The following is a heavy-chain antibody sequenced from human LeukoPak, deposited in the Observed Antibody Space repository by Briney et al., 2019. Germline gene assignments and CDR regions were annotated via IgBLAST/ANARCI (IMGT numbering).Heavy chain of an antibody. CDR1: GFTFSSYA. J-gene: IGHJ4*02. CDR2: INHSGST. V-gene: IGHV4-34*01. Sequence: AGGSLRLSCAASGFTFSSYAMSWVRQPPGKGLEWIGEINHSGSTNYNPSLKSRVTISVDTSKNQFSLKLSSVTAADTAVYYCARRGSGWYKVWGQGTLVTVSS. CDR3: ARRGSGWYKV. D-gene: IGHD6-19*01.